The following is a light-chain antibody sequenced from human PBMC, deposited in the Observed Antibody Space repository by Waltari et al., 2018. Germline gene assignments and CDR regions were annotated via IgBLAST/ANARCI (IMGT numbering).Light chain of an antibody. Sequence: QSALTQPASVSGSPGQSITISCTGPSSDVGGYNTFSWYQQHPGKAPKLMIYDVSKRPSGVSNRFSGSKSGNTASLTISGLQAEDEADYYCSSYTSSSTWVFGGGTKLTVL. V-gene: IGLV2-14*01. CDR2: DVS. J-gene: IGLJ3*02. CDR1: SSDVGGYNT. CDR3: SSYTSSSTWV.